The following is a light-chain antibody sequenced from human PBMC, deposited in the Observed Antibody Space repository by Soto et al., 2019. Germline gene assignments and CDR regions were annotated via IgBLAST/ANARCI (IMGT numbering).Light chain of an antibody. J-gene: IGLJ2*01. Sequence: QSVLTQPPSASATPGQRVTISCSGSSSNIGSDTVNWYQQLPGTAPKLLIYTNNQRPLGVPDRFSGSKSGTSASLAISGLLSEDEADCYCAAWDDSLNGVVFGGGTKLTVL. V-gene: IGLV1-44*01. CDR3: AAWDDSLNGVV. CDR1: SSNIGSDT. CDR2: TNN.